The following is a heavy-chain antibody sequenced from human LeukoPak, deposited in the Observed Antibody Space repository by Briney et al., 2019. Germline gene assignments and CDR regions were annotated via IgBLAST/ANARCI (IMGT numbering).Heavy chain of an antibody. J-gene: IGHJ4*02. Sequence: KPSETLSLTCAVSGGSISSGGYSWSWIRQPPGKGLEWIGYIYHSGSTYYNPSLKSRVTISVDRSKNQFSLKLSSVTAADTAVYYCARGWSIGYGDLFGYWGQGTLVTVSS. D-gene: IGHD4-17*01. V-gene: IGHV4-30-2*01. CDR2: IYHSGST. CDR3: ARGWSIGYGDLFGY. CDR1: GGSISSGGYS.